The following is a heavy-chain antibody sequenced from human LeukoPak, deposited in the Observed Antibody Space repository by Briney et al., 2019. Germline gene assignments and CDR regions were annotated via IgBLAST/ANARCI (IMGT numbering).Heavy chain of an antibody. CDR3: ARDRDYSGSGSPDS. D-gene: IGHD3-10*01. J-gene: IGHJ4*02. CDR1: GFTISHNY. V-gene: IGHV3-66*01. Sequence: GGSLRLSCAASGFTISHNYMNWVRQAPGKGPEGVSVIYDGGITYYADSVKGRFTISRDDSKNTLHLQMNSLRVDDTAVYYCARDRDYSGSGSPDSWGQGTLVTVSS. CDR2: IYDGGIT.